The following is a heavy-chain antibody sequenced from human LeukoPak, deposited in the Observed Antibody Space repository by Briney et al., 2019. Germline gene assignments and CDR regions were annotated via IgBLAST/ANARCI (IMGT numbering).Heavy chain of an antibody. CDR3: VRYVADRRDDAFDI. V-gene: IGHV1-2*02. CDR1: GYTFTGYY. D-gene: IGHD6-6*01. CDR2: INPNSGGT. J-gene: IGHJ3*02. Sequence: GASVKVFCKASGYTFTGYYMHWVRQAPGQGLEWMGWINPNSGGTNYAQKFQGRVTMTRDTSISTAYMELSRLRSDDTAVYYCVRYVADRRDDAFDIWGQGTMVTVSS.